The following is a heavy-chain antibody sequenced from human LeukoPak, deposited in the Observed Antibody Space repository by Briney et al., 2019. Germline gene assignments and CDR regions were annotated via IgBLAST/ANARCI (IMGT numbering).Heavy chain of an antibody. J-gene: IGHJ3*02. Sequence: SVKVSCKASGYTFTGFYIHWVRQAPGQGLEWMGRIIPILGIANYAQKFQGRVTITADKSTSTAYMELSSLRSEDTAVYYCARINSDTAMAFDIWGQGTMVTVSS. V-gene: IGHV1-69*02. CDR1: GYTFTGFY. D-gene: IGHD5-18*01. CDR2: IIPILGIA. CDR3: ARINSDTAMAFDI.